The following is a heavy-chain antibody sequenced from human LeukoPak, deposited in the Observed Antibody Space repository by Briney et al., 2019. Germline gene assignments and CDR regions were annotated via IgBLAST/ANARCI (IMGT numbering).Heavy chain of an antibody. Sequence: PSDTLSLTCTVSGGSISSYYWSWIRQPPGKGLEWIGYIYYSGSTNYNPSLKSRVTISVDTSKNQFSLKLSSVTAADTAVYYCARATGYSSGWYWFDPWGQGILVTVSS. CDR3: ARATGYSSGWYWFDP. V-gene: IGHV4-59*07. J-gene: IGHJ5*02. D-gene: IGHD6-19*01. CDR1: GGSISSYY. CDR2: IYYSGST.